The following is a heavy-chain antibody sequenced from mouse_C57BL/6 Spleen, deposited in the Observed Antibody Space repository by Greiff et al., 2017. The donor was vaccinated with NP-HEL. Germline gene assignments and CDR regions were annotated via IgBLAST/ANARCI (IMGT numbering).Heavy chain of an antibody. CDR2: IYPGGGYT. CDR1: GYTFTNYW. Sequence: QVQLQQSGAELVRPGTSVKMSCKASGYTFTNYWIGWAKQRPGHGLEWIGDIYPGGGYTNYNEKFKGKATLTADKSSSTAYMQFSSLTSEDSAIYYCSRYGPHYYVSSQRYFDVWGTGTTVTVSS. V-gene: IGHV1-63*01. J-gene: IGHJ1*03. D-gene: IGHD1-1*01. CDR3: SRYGPHYYVSSQRYFDV.